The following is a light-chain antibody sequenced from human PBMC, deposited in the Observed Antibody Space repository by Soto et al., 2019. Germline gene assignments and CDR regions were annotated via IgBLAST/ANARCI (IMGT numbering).Light chain of an antibody. V-gene: IGKV3-15*01. CDR3: QQYNNWPRAT. J-gene: IGKJ4*01. Sequence: VITQSPATLSVSPGEIASLSFRASQSISSNLAWYQQKPGQAPRLLMFRTSSRATGFPARFSGSGSGTEFNLTISSLQPEDFGVYYCQQYNNWPRATFGGGTKVDIK. CDR2: RTS. CDR1: QSISSN.